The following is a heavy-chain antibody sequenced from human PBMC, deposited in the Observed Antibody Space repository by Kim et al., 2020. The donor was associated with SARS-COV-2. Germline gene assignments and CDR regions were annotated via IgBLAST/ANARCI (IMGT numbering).Heavy chain of an antibody. CDR1: GGTFSSYA. V-gene: IGHV1-69*04. D-gene: IGHD2-15*01. Sequence: SVKVSCKASGGTFSSYAISWVRQAPGQGLEWMGRIIPILGIANYAQKFQGRVTITADKSTSTAYMELSSLRSEDTAVYYCARDPRPSIVVVVAATVWFDPWGQGTLVTVSS. CDR3: ARDPRPSIVVVVAATVWFDP. J-gene: IGHJ5*02. CDR2: IIPILGIA.